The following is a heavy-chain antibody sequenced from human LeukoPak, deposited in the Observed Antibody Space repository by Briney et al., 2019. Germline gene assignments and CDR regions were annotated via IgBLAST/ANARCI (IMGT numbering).Heavy chain of an antibody. V-gene: IGHV5-51*01. CDR1: GYSFTSYW. CDR2: IYPGDSDT. D-gene: IGHD2-2*01. Sequence: GESLKISCKGSGYSFTSYWIGWVRQMPGKGLEWMGIIYPGDSDTRYSPSFQGQVTISADKSISTAYLQWSSLKASATAMYYCARHEGYCSSTSCYYYYYGMDVWGQGTTVTVSS. J-gene: IGHJ6*02. CDR3: ARHEGYCSSTSCYYYYYGMDV.